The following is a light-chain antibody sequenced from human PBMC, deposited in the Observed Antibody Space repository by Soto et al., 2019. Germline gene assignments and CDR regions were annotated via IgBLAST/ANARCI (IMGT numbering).Light chain of an antibody. Sequence: QSALTQPASVSGSPGQSITISCTGTSSDVGSYNRVSWYQHHPGKAPKLMIYEGSKRPSGVSNRFSGSKSGNTASLTISGLQAEDEADYYCCSYAGSSTFVFGTGTKLTVL. CDR2: EGS. CDR1: SSDVGSYNR. CDR3: CSYAGSSTFV. J-gene: IGLJ1*01. V-gene: IGLV2-23*01.